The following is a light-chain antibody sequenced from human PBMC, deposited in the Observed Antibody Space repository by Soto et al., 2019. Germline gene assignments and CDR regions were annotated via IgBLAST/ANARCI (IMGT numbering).Light chain of an antibody. J-gene: IGKJ3*01. CDR3: QQYGSSLFT. CDR2: GTS. Sequence: VLTTSPGTMSLSPGERSTLSCRASQSVSSKYLAWYQQKRGKAPRVLIYGTSIRASGVPERFSGGGSGTDFTLTITRLEPEDFAVYYCQQYGSSLFTFGPGT. CDR1: QSVSSKY. V-gene: IGKV3-20*01.